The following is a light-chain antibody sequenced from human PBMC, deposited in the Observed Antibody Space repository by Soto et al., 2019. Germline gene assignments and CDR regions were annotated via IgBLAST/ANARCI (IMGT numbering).Light chain of an antibody. CDR3: SSYTSSSTRV. J-gene: IGLJ3*02. Sequence: QSALTQPASVSGAPGQSITSSCTGTSSDVGGYNYVSWYQQHPGKAPKLMIYEVSNRPSGVSNRFSGSKSGNTAYLIISGIQAEDEADYYCSSYTSSSTRVFGGGTKLTVL. CDR1: SSDVGGYNY. V-gene: IGLV2-14*01. CDR2: EVS.